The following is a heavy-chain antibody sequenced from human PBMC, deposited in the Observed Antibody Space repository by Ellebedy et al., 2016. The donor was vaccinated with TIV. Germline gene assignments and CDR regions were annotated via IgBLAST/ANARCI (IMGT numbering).Heavy chain of an antibody. Sequence: GESLKISCAASGFTFSDYYMSWIRQAPGTGLEWVSYISNSGHIIYYADSVRGRFAISRDNAKNSLYLQMNSLRAEDTALYYCARGVDTALVEHFQHWGQGTLVTVSS. J-gene: IGHJ1*01. D-gene: IGHD5-18*01. CDR2: ISNSGHII. V-gene: IGHV3-11*04. CDR1: GFTFSDYY. CDR3: ARGVDTALVEHFQH.